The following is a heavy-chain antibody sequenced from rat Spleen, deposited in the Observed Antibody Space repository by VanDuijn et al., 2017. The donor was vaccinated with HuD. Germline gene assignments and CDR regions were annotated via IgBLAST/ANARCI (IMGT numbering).Heavy chain of an antibody. Sequence: EVKLVESGGGLVQPGNSLRLSCVASGCIFSNYGMHWIRQAPKKGLDWITMIYFDSSKIFYADTVKGRFTISRDNSKTTLYMEMNSLRSEDTAMYYCSAMDGNGFEYWGQGVMVTVSS. CDR2: IYFDSSKI. CDR1: GCIFSNYG. V-gene: IGHV5-54*01. J-gene: IGHJ2*01. CDR3: SAMDGNGFEY. D-gene: IGHD1-12*02.